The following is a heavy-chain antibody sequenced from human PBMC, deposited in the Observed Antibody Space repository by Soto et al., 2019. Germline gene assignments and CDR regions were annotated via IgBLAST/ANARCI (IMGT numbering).Heavy chain of an antibody. CDR2: ISYDGSNK. CDR1: GFTFSSYG. D-gene: IGHD4-17*01. J-gene: IGHJ4*02. Sequence: PGGSLRLSCAASGFTFSSYGMHWVRQAPGKGLEWVAVISYDGSNKYYADSVKGRFTISRDNSKNTLYLQMNSLRAEDTAVYYCAKDPRRLYGDYVSGYFDYWGQGTLVTVSS. V-gene: IGHV3-30*18. CDR3: AKDPRRLYGDYVSGYFDY.